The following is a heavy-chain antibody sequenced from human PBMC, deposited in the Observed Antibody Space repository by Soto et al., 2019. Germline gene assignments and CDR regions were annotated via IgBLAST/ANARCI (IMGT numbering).Heavy chain of an antibody. Sequence: ASVKVSCKVSGYTLTELSMHWVRQAPGKGLEWMGGFDPEDGETIYAQKFQGRVTMTEDTSTDTAYMELSSLRSEDTAVYYCETSPISEWLFLPTDYWGQGALVTVSS. V-gene: IGHV1-24*01. CDR3: ETSPISEWLFLPTDY. D-gene: IGHD3-3*01. CDR1: GYTLTELS. CDR2: FDPEDGET. J-gene: IGHJ4*02.